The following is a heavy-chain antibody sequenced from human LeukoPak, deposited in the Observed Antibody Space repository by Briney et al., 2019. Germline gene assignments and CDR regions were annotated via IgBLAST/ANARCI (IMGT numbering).Heavy chain of an antibody. V-gene: IGHV3-30-3*01. CDR1: GFTFSSYA. D-gene: IGHD1-26*01. CDR2: ISYDGSNK. CDR3: ATEYYGSYNY. Sequence: GRSLRLSCAASGFTFSSYAMHWVRQAPGKGLEWVAVISYDGSNKYYADSVKGRFTISRDDSKTTLYLQMNSLKSEDTALYYCATEYYGSYNYWGQGTLVTVSS. J-gene: IGHJ4*02.